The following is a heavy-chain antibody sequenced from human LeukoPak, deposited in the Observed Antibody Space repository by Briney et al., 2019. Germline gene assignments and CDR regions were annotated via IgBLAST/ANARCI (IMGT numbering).Heavy chain of an antibody. Sequence: ASVKVSCKASGYTFTSYGISWVRQAPGQGLEWMGWISAYNGNTNYAQKFQGRVTMTRDTSISTAYMELSRLRSDDTAVYYCARDQGITIFGVADYWGQGTLVTVSS. CDR3: ARDQGITIFGVADY. CDR2: ISAYNGNT. J-gene: IGHJ4*02. CDR1: GYTFTSYG. D-gene: IGHD3-3*01. V-gene: IGHV1-18*01.